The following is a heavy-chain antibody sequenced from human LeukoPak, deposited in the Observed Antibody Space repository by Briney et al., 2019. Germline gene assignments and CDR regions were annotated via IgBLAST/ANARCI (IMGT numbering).Heavy chain of an antibody. CDR2: ISWDGGST. D-gene: IGHD3-10*01. Sequence: GGSLRLSCVASGFTFDDYAMHWVRQAPGKGLEWVSLISWDGGSTYYADSVKGRFTISRDNSKNSLYLQMNSLRAEDTALYYCAKDASSITMVRGLYYYYMDVWGKGTTVTVSS. CDR1: GFTFDDYA. J-gene: IGHJ6*03. CDR3: AKDASSITMVRGLYYYYMDV. V-gene: IGHV3-43D*03.